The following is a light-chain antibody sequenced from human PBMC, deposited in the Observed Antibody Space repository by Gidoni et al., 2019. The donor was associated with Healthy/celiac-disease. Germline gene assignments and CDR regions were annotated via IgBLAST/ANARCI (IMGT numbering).Light chain of an antibody. Sequence: DVELTPSPSSLSASVEGRVNITWQARQDISNYLNWYQQKQWKAPKLLIYDASNLDTGVPSRFSGSVSGTDCTFTISSLQPEDIATYYCQQYDNLPPLTFGGGTKVEIK. CDR1: QDISNY. V-gene: IGKV1-33*01. CDR2: DAS. CDR3: QQYDNLPPLT. J-gene: IGKJ4*01.